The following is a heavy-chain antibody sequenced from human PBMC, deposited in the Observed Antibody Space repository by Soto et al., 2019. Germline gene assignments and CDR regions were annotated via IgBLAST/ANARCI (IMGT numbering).Heavy chain of an antibody. Sequence: ASVKVSCKASGYTFTSYGIAWVRQAPGQGLEWMGWISPHIGNTNYAQKLQGRVTMTTDTSTSTAYMELRSLRSDDTAMYYCARDPSVYCSGGSCPSYFDYWGQGTLVTVS. D-gene: IGHD2-15*01. CDR2: ISPHIGNT. J-gene: IGHJ4*02. V-gene: IGHV1-18*01. CDR1: GYTFTSYG. CDR3: ARDPSVYCSGGSCPSYFDY.